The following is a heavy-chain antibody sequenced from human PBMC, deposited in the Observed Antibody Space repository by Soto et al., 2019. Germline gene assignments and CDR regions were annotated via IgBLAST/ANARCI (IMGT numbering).Heavy chain of an antibody. CDR3: VRGRGYSNHIYCGL. D-gene: IGHD5-18*01. J-gene: IGHJ4*02. CDR1: GGSINSGGYY. CDR2: IDHSGTT. V-gene: IGHV4-31*03. Sequence: TLSLTCTVSGGSINSGGYYWTWIRQHPEKGLAWLGNIDHSGTTYYNPSLRSRLSMSLDTSKNHFSLQVTSITAADTAVYFWVRGRGYSNHIYCGLWGQGSRVTVSS.